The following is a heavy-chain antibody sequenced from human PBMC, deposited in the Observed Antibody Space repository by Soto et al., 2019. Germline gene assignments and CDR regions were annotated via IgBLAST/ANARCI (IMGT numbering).Heavy chain of an antibody. J-gene: IGHJ5*02. Sequence: SETLSLTCAVYGGPFSGYYRSWIRQPPGKGLEWIGEVNPGVTSNYNPSLKSRVTVSVDTSKTQFSLKLTSVTAADTAVYYCERGIRRGRVGNRLNHWGQGPLVTVSS. CDR3: ERGIRRGRVGNRLNH. CDR1: GGPFSGYY. V-gene: IGHV4-34*01. CDR2: VNPGVTS. D-gene: IGHD3-10*01.